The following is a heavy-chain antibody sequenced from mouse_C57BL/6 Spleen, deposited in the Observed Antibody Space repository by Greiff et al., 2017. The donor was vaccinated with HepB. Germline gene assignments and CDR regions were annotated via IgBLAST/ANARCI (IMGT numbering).Heavy chain of an antibody. V-gene: IGHV1-82*01. CDR2: IYPGDGDT. CDR1: GYAFSSSW. D-gene: IGHD2-14*01. Sequence: QVQLKESGPELVKPGASVKISCKASGYAFSSSWMNWVKQRPGKGLEWIGRIYPGDGDTNYNGKFKGKATLTADKSSSTAYMQLSSLTSEDSAVYFCAREGTRYFDYWGQGTTLTVSS. CDR3: AREGTRYFDY. J-gene: IGHJ2*01.